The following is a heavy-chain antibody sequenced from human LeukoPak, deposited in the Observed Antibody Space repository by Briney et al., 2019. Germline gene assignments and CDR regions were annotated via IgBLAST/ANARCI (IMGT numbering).Heavy chain of an antibody. CDR1: GGSFSGYY. V-gene: IGHV4-34*01. CDR3: ARVGPIVATIDDAFDI. CDR2: INHSGST. D-gene: IGHD5-12*01. Sequence: SETLTLTSAVYGGSFSGYYGSWIRQPPGKGLEWIGEINHSGSTNYNPSLKSRVTISVDTSKNQFSLKLSSVTAADTAVYYCARVGPIVATIDDAFDIWGEATMVTVSS. J-gene: IGHJ3*02.